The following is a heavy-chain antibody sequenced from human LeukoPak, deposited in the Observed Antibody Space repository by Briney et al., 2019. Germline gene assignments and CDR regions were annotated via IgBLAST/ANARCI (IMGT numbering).Heavy chain of an antibody. V-gene: IGHV4-59*01. Sequence: PSETLSLTCTVSGGSISSYYWSWIRQPPGKGLEWIGYIYYSGSTNYNPSLKSRVTISVDTSKNQFSLKLSSVTAADTAVYYCARGGDHGDYGITWFDPWGQGTLVTVSS. CDR1: GGSISSYY. J-gene: IGHJ5*02. D-gene: IGHD4-17*01. CDR2: IYYSGST. CDR3: ARGGDHGDYGITWFDP.